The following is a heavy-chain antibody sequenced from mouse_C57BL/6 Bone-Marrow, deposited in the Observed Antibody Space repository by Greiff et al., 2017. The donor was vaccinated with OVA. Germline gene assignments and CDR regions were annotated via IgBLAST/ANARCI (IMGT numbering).Heavy chain of an antibody. J-gene: IGHJ3*01. CDR1: GYTFTSYG. V-gene: IGHV1-81*01. D-gene: IGHD2-1*01. CDR3: ARSLYYGNSGGVAY. CDR2: IYPRSGNT. Sequence: QVTLKESGAELARPGASVKLSCKASGYTFTSYGISWVKQRTGQGLEWIGEIYPRSGNTYYNEKFKGKATLTADKSSSTAYMELRSLTSEDSAVYFCARSLYYGNSGGVAYWGQGTLVTVSA.